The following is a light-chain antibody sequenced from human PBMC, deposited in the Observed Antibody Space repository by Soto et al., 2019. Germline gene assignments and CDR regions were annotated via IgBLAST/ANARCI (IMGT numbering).Light chain of an antibody. Sequence: EIVMTQSPATLSVSPGERATLSCRASQSINSNLAWYQQKPGQAPRLLIYRASTRATNIPARFSGSGSGTEFTLTISSLQSEDCAVYYCQQYGNWPRTFGQVTKVEIK. CDR3: QQYGNWPRT. CDR1: QSINSN. J-gene: IGKJ1*01. V-gene: IGKV3-15*01. CDR2: RAS.